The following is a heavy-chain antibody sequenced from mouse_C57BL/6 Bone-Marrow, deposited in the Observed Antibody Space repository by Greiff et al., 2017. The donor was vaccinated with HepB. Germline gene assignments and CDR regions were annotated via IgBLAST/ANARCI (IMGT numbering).Heavy chain of an antibody. Sequence: EVHLVESGGGLVKPGGSLKLSCAASGFTFSSYAMSWVRQTPEKRLEWVATISDGGSYTYYPDNVKGRFTISRDNAKNNLYLQMSHLKSEDTAMYYCARDRLRFSPWYFDVWGTGTTVTVSS. J-gene: IGHJ1*03. V-gene: IGHV5-4*01. CDR2: ISDGGSYT. CDR1: GFTFSSYA. CDR3: ARDRLRFSPWYFDV. D-gene: IGHD1-1*01.